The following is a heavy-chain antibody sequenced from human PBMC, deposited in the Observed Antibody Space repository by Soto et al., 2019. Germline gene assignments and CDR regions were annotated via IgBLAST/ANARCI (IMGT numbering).Heavy chain of an antibody. CDR1: GYTFTSYG. J-gene: IGHJ3*02. Sequence: ASVKVSCKASGYTFTSYGISWVRQAPGQGLEWMGWISAYNGNTNYAQKLQGRVTMTTDTSTSTAYMELRSLRSDDTAVYYCARGVTIFGVAIIEADDAFDIWGQGTMVTVSS. D-gene: IGHD3-3*01. V-gene: IGHV1-18*04. CDR3: ARGVTIFGVAIIEADDAFDI. CDR2: ISAYNGNT.